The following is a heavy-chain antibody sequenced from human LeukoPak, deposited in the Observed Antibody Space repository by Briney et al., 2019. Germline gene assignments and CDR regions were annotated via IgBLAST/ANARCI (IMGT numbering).Heavy chain of an antibody. D-gene: IGHD6-19*01. CDR1: GYTFTSYG. CDR2: ISAYNGNT. Sequence: APVKVSCKASGYTFTSYGISWVRQAPGQGLEWMGWISAYNGNTNYAQKLQGRVTMTTDTSTSTAYMELRSLRSDDTAVYYCARVSWGEDSCGHTDWGQGTLVTVSS. CDR3: ARVSWGEDSCGHTD. J-gene: IGHJ4*02. V-gene: IGHV1-18*01.